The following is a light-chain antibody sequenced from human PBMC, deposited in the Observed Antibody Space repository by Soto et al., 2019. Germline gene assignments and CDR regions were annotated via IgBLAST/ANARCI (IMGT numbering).Light chain of an antibody. CDR1: ESIRTW. Sequence: GDRVTITCRASESIRTWLAWYQHKPGKAPKFLIYDASSLESGVPSRFSGSGSGTEFTLTISNLQPEEVGTYYCKKYNSAPFTVGPGTKVDI. CDR3: KKYNSAPFT. V-gene: IGKV1-5*01. J-gene: IGKJ3*01. CDR2: DAS.